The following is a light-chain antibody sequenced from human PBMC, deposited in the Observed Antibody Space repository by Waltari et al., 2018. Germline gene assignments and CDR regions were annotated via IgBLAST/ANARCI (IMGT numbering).Light chain of an antibody. CDR3: CSYAGSYTYV. CDR1: TSDVGGYHY. J-gene: IGLJ1*01. CDR2: DVS. Sequence: QSALTQPRSVSGSPGQSVTIPCTGSTSDVGGYHYVSWFQQHPGKAPKLIIYDVSERPSGVPDRFSGSKSDNTASLTISGLQAEDEADYYCCSYAGSYTYVFGSGTKVTVL. V-gene: IGLV2-11*01.